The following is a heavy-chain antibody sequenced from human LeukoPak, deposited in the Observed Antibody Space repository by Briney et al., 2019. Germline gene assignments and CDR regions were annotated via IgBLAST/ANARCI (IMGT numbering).Heavy chain of an antibody. D-gene: IGHD3-22*01. CDR2: ISAYNGNT. CDR1: GYTFTSYG. Sequence: ASVKVSCKASGYTFTSYGISWVRQAPGQGLEWMGWISAYNGNTNYAQKLQGRVTMTTDTSTSTAYMELRSLRSDDTAVYYCASGRYYDSSGYYPDFGYWGQGTLVTVSS. J-gene: IGHJ4*02. CDR3: ASGRYYDSSGYYPDFGY. V-gene: IGHV1-18*01.